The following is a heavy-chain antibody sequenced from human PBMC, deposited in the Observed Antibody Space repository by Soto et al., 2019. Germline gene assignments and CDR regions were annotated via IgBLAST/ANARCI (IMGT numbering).Heavy chain of an antibody. CDR3: VRGGIAGNWFDP. CDR2: IFDSGST. D-gene: IGHD6-13*01. CDR1: GGSITSGGFY. Sequence: QVQLQESGPGLVKPSQTLSLTCSVSGGSITSGGFYWSWIRQHPGKGLEWIAYIFDSGSTDYNPSLKSRVIISADTSKNQFSLKLTSVTAADTAVYYCVRGGIAGNWFDPWGQGTLVTVSS. V-gene: IGHV4-31*03. J-gene: IGHJ5*02.